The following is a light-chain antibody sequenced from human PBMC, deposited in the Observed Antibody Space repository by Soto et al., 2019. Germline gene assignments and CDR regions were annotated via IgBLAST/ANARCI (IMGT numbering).Light chain of an antibody. Sequence: DIQLTQSPSFLSASVGDRVTITCRASQGISSYLAWYQQKPGKAPKLLIYAASTLQSGVPSRFSGSGSGTDFTLTISCLQPEDFATYYCQQYYSYPITFGQGTRLEIK. J-gene: IGKJ5*01. V-gene: IGKV1-9*01. CDR2: AAS. CDR3: QQYYSYPIT. CDR1: QGISSY.